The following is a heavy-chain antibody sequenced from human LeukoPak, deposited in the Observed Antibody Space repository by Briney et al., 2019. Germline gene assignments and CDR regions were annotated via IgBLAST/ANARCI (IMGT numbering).Heavy chain of an antibody. CDR3: ARDQPRTYYYGSGSSGRYAFDI. V-gene: IGHV4-34*01. Sequence: GSLRLSCAASGFTFSTYTKNWIRQPPGKGLEWIGEINHSGSTNYNPSLKSRVTISVDTSKNQFSLKLSSVTAADTAVYYCARDQPRTYYYGSGSSGRYAFDIWGQGTMVTVSS. J-gene: IGHJ3*02. CDR2: INHSGST. CDR1: GFTFSTYT. D-gene: IGHD3-10*01.